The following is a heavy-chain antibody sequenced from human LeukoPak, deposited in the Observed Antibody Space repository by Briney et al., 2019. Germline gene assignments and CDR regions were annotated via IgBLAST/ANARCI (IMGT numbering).Heavy chain of an antibody. V-gene: IGHV4-34*01. Sequence: SETLSLTCAVSGGSFSGYYWSWIRQPPGKGLEWIGEINHSGSTNYNPSLKSRVTISVDTSKNQFSLKLSSVTAADTAVYYCAGLNYCSSTSCYVGWFDPWGQGTLVTVSS. D-gene: IGHD2-2*01. CDR2: INHSGST. CDR1: GGSFSGYY. CDR3: AGLNYCSSTSCYVGWFDP. J-gene: IGHJ5*02.